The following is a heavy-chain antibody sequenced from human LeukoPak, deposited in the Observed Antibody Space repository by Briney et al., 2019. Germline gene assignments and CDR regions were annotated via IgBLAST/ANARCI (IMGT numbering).Heavy chain of an antibody. Sequence: GASVKVSCKASGYTFTSSGISWVRQAPGQGLEWMGWISAYNGNTNYAQKLQGRVTMTTDTSTSTAYMELRSLRSDDTAVYYCARDGDFWSGSDNWFDPWGQGTLVTVSS. V-gene: IGHV1-18*01. CDR2: ISAYNGNT. D-gene: IGHD3-3*01. J-gene: IGHJ5*02. CDR1: GYTFTSSG. CDR3: ARDGDFWSGSDNWFDP.